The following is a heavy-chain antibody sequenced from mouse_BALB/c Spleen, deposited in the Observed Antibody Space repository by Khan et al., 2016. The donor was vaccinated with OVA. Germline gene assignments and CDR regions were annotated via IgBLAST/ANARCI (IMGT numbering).Heavy chain of an antibody. J-gene: IGHJ1*01. D-gene: IGHD1-1*02. Sequence: QVQLQQSGPELKKPGETVKISCKASGYTFTNYGMNWVKQAPGKGLKWMGWINTYTEEPTYADDFKGRFAFSLETSASTVYLQINNLKNEDTATYFCASGGYWYFDVWGAGTTVTVSS. CDR3: ASGGYWYFDV. CDR1: GYTFTNYG. CDR2: INTYTEEP. V-gene: IGHV9-3-1*01.